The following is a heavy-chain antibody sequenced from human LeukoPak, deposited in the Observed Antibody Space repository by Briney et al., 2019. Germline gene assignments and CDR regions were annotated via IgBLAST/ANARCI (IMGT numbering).Heavy chain of an antibody. J-gene: IGHJ4*02. D-gene: IGHD6-19*01. Sequence: ASVKASCKASGYTFTSYAMHWVRQAPGQRLEWMGWINAGNGNTKYSQKFQGRVTITRDTSASTAYMELSSLRSEDTAVYYCARDLRAWYSSGWSPFDYWGQGTLVTVSS. CDR3: ARDLRAWYSSGWSPFDY. CDR2: INAGNGNT. CDR1: GYTFTSYA. V-gene: IGHV1-3*01.